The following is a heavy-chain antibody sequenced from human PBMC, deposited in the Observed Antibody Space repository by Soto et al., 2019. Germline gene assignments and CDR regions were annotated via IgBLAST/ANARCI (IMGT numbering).Heavy chain of an antibody. Sequence: GGSLRLSCAASGFTFSSYGMHWVRQAPGKGLEWVAVISYDGSNKYYADSVKGRFTISRDNSKNTLYLQMNSLRAEDTAVYYCAKASGYYGSGSYFAFDYWGQATLVTVSS. V-gene: IGHV3-30*18. J-gene: IGHJ4*02. CDR2: ISYDGSNK. D-gene: IGHD3-10*01. CDR1: GFTFSSYG. CDR3: AKASGYYGSGSYFAFDY.